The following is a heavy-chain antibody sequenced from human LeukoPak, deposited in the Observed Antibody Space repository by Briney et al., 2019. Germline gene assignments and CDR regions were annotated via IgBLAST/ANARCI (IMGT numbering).Heavy chain of an antibody. CDR1: GFTFSSYW. CDR2: IKQDGSEK. Sequence: GGSLRLSCAASGFTFSSYWMSWVRQAPGKGLECVANIKQDGSEKYYVDSVRGRFTLSRDNAKNSLYLQMNSLRVEDTAVYYCATSAARAIESWDQGTLVTVSS. D-gene: IGHD6-25*01. V-gene: IGHV3-7*01. J-gene: IGHJ4*02. CDR3: ATSAARAIES.